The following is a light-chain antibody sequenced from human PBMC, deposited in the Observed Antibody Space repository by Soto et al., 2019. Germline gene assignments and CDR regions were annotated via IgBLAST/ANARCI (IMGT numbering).Light chain of an antibody. J-gene: IGKJ5*01. CDR1: QSVSSN. Sequence: EIVMMQSPATLSVSPGERVTLSCRASQSVSSNLAWYQQKSGQAPRLLIYGASTRATGIPARFSGSGSGTEFTLTISTLQSEDFAIYYCQQYNNCPPVTFGQGTRLEIK. CDR2: GAS. V-gene: IGKV3-15*01. CDR3: QQYNNCPPVT.